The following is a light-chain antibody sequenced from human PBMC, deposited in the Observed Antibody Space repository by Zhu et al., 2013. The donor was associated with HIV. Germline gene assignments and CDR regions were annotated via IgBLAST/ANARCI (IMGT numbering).Light chain of an antibody. Sequence: EIVMTQSPTTLSVSPGERVTLSCRASQSVSNNLAWYQQKPGQIPRLLISDASTRATGIPARFSGSGSGTEFTLTITSLQPEDFATYYCQQYNSYPFTFGPGTRVDLK. CDR3: QQYNSYPFT. CDR2: DAS. V-gene: IGKV3-15*01. CDR1: QSVSNN. J-gene: IGKJ3*01.